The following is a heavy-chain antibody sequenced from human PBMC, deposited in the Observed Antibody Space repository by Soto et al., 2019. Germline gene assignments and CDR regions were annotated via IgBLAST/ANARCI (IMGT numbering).Heavy chain of an antibody. Sequence: EVQLVESGGGLVQPGGSLRLSCAASGFTFSNYNMNWIRQAPGKGLEWVSCIRSESSGIFYADSVRGRFTMSRDNAKNSLYLQMNSLTDEDTAVYFCARDLNWSSDYWGQGILVAVSS. CDR3: ARDLNWSSDY. CDR1: GFTFSNYN. V-gene: IGHV3-48*02. J-gene: IGHJ4*02. CDR2: IRSESSGI.